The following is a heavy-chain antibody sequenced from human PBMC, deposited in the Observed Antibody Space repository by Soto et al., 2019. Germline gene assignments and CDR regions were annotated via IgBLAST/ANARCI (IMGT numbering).Heavy chain of an antibody. CDR1: GFTFSIYA. V-gene: IGHV3-30*18. CDR3: AKDRTGDGGVFDY. Sequence: QVQLGESGGGVAQPGKSLRLSCAASGFTFSIYAMHWVLQAPGKGLEWVASMSYDGTNKHYADSVKGRFTSSRDNSKITLYLQVSSLRAEDTAVYYCAKDRTGDGGVFDYWGQGTLVTVSS. D-gene: IGHD7-27*01. CDR2: MSYDGTNK. J-gene: IGHJ4*02.